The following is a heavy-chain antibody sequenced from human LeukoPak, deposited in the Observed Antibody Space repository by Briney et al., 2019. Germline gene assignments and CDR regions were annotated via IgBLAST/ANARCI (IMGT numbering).Heavy chain of an antibody. V-gene: IGHV3-21*04. CDR3: AKKGNYLDSRGYYGDY. D-gene: IGHD3-22*01. CDR2: ISSSSSYI. Sequence: GGSLRLSCAASGFTFSSYSMNWVRQAPGKGLEWVSSISSSSSYIYYADSVKGRFTISRDNAKNSLYLQMNSLRADDTAVYYCAKKGNYLDSRGYYGDYWGQGTLVTVSS. J-gene: IGHJ4*02. CDR1: GFTFSSYS.